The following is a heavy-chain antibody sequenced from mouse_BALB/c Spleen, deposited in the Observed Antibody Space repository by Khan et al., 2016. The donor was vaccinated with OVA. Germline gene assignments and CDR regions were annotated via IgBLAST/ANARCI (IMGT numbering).Heavy chain of an antibody. J-gene: IGHJ3*01. CDR1: GYSITSEYA. CDR2: INYSGNT. D-gene: IGHD2-4*01. CDR3: ARKDYYDCDPFPY. V-gene: IGHV3-2*02. Sequence: EVKLEVSGPGLVKPSQSLSLTCTVTGYSITSEYAWNWIRQFPGNKLEWMGYINYSGNTRFNPSLKSRTSITRDTSKNQFFLQLNSVTTEDTATYYCARKDYYDCDPFPYWGQGTLVTVSA.